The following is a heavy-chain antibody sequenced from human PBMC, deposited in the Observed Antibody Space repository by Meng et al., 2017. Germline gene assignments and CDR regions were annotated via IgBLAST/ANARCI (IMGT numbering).Heavy chain of an antibody. V-gene: IGHV4-34*02. Sequence: LQQCGAGLLTRATPLFLSCAVYGGFFRVYYWSWIRQPPWKGLEWIGEINHRGSTNYNPSLKSRVTISVDPSKNQFSLKLSSVTAADTAVYYCARGRSIVATRVAWFDPWGQGTLVTVSS. CDR2: INHRGST. CDR1: GGFFRVYY. J-gene: IGHJ5*02. CDR3: ARGRSIVATRVAWFDP. D-gene: IGHD5-12*01.